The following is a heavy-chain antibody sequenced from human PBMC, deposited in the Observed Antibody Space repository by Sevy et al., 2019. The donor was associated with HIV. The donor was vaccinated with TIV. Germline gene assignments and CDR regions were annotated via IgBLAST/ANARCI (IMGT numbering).Heavy chain of an antibody. J-gene: IGHJ5*02. Sequence: ASVKVSCKASGGTFSSYAISWVRQAPGQGLEWMGGIIPIFGTANYAQKFQGRVTITADESTSTAYMELSSLGSEDTAVYYCARVGHPLSSSWSRNWFDPWGQGTLVTVSS. CDR2: IIPIFGTA. CDR1: GGTFSSYA. CDR3: ARVGHPLSSSWSRNWFDP. D-gene: IGHD6-13*01. V-gene: IGHV1-69*13.